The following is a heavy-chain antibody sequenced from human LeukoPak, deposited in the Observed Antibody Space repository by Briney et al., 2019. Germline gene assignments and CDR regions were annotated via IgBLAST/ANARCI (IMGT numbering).Heavy chain of an antibody. CDR3: ARTHLNYGSGSYSAYYFDY. J-gene: IGHJ4*02. Sequence: PSETLSLTCTVSVGSISSYYWIWIRQPAGKGLDGIGRIYTSRSTNYNPPLKSRVTMSVGTSKNQFSLKLISLTAADTAVYYCARTHLNYGSGSYSAYYFDYWGQGTLVTVSS. V-gene: IGHV4-4*07. D-gene: IGHD3-10*01. CDR2: IYTSRST. CDR1: VGSISSYY.